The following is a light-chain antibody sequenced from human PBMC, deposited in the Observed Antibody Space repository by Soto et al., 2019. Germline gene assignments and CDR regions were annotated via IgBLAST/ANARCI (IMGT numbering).Light chain of an antibody. J-gene: IGKJ3*01. CDR2: GVS. CDR1: QSISRTY. CDR3: HQYGASPFT. V-gene: IGKV3-20*01. Sequence: EIVLTQSPGTLSLSPGERATLSCRASQSISRTYLAWYQHKPGQAPRLLIYGVSTRATGIPDRFSGSGSGTDFTLTITRLEPEDFAVYYCHQYGASPFTFSPGTKVDIK.